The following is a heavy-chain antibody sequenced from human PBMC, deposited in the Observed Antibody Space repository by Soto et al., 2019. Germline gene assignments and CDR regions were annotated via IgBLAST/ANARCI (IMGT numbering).Heavy chain of an antibody. CDR1: GFTVSSNY. D-gene: IGHD3-16*02. V-gene: IGHV3-53*01. CDR3: ERDRYPFDC. Sequence: EVQLVESGGGLIQPGGSLRLSCAASGFTVSSNYMSWVRQAPGKGLEWVSVIYSGGSTYYADSVKGRFTISRDNSENTLNLEMNSLRAEDTAVYDCERDRYPFDCWGQGTLCSGSS. CDR2: IYSGGST. J-gene: IGHJ4*02.